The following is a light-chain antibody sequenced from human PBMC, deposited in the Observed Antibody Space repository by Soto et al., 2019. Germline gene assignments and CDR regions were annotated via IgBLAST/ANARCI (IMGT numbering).Light chain of an antibody. J-gene: IGKJ5*01. V-gene: IGKV1-5*03. CDR1: QTISSW. CDR2: KAS. Sequence: DIQMTQSPSTLSGSVGDRVTITFRASQTISSWLAWYQQKPGKAPKLLIYKASTLKSGVPSRFSGSGSGTEFTLTISSLQPDDFATYYCQQYNSYSWTFGQGTRLEIK. CDR3: QQYNSYSWT.